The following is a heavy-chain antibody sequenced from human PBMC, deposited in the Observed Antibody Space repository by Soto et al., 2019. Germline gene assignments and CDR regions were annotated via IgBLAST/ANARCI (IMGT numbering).Heavy chain of an antibody. CDR3: AGPARFLEWLSPHRPKLYYYEGMDV. D-gene: IGHD3-3*01. Sequence: ASVKVSCKASGYTFTSYYMHWVRQAPGQGLEWMGIINPSGGSTSYAQKFQGRVTMTRDTSTSTVYMELSSLRSEDTAAYYCAGPARFLEWLSPHRPKLYYYEGMDVRGQVATVT. J-gene: IGHJ6*02. CDR2: INPSGGST. V-gene: IGHV1-46*01. CDR1: GYTFTSYY.